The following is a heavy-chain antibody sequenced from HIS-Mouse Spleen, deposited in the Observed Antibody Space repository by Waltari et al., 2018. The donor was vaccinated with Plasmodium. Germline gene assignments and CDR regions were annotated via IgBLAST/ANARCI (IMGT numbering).Heavy chain of an antibody. CDR1: AYTFPGYY. J-gene: IGHJ4*02. V-gene: IGHV1-2*02. CDR2: INPNSGGT. D-gene: IGHD7-27*01. CDR3: ARGLNWGPYYFDY. Sequence: QAQLVPSGTEVTKPWASVKVSCKASAYTFPGYYLHWRPLAPGQGLAWMGWINPNSGGTNYAQKVQGSVTMTRDTSISTAYMELSRLRSDDTAVYYCARGLNWGPYYFDYWGQGTLVTVSS.